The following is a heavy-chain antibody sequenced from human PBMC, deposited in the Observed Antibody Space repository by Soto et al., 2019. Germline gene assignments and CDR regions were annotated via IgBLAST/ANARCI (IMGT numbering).Heavy chain of an antibody. Sequence: PGGGLRLSCAASGFTFSSYWMHWARQPPGKGLEWVSRIKSDGSTTNYADTVKGRFTISRDNAKNTLYLQMNSLRAENTAVYYCARDNRDVRFLEWKYTTRDCCHYHMDVWGQGTTVTVSS. D-gene: IGHD3-3*01. CDR2: IKSDGSTT. V-gene: IGHV3-74*01. J-gene: IGHJ6*02. CDR3: ARDNRDVRFLEWKYTTRDCCHYHMDV. CDR1: GFTFSSYW.